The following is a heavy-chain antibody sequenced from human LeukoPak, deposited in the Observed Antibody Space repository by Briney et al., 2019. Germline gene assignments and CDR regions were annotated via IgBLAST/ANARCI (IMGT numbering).Heavy chain of an antibody. CDR3: ARYYDSSGDGSKDYYGMDV. V-gene: IGHV1-18*01. CDR1: GYTFTSYS. CDR2: INTYNGDT. J-gene: IGHJ6*02. Sequence: ASVKVSCKASGYTFTSYSITWVRQAPGQGLEWMGWINTYNGDTNYAQKNQGRVTMTADTSTSTAYMELRSLRSDDTAVYYCARYYDSSGDGSKDYYGMDVWGQGTTVTVSS. D-gene: IGHD3-22*01.